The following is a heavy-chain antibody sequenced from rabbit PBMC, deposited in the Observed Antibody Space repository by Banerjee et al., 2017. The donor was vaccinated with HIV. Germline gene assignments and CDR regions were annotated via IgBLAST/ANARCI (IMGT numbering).Heavy chain of an antibody. CDR2: IYAGTSGST. V-gene: IGHV1S40*01. D-gene: IGHD6-1*01. CDR3: ARTRGWSYAYSTQL. J-gene: IGHJ6*01. CDR1: GIDFNSGY. Sequence: QSLEESGGDLVKPGASLTLTCTASGIDFNSGYIYWVRQAPGKGLEWIACIYAGTSGSTYYASWAKGRFTISKTSSTTVTLQMTSLTAADTATYFCARTRGWSYAYSTQLWGPGTLVTVS.